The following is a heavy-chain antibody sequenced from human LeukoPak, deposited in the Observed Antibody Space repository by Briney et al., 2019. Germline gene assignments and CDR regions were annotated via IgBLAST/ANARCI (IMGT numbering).Heavy chain of an antibody. CDR1: GFTVSSNF. CDR3: ARVGSHGTYLYY. Sequence: GGSLRLSCAASGFTVSSNFMSSVRQAPGKRLEWVSIIYNDGSTYYADSVKGRFTNSRDNSKNTLYLQMSSLRAEDTAVYYCARVGSHGTYLYYWGQGTLVTVSS. J-gene: IGHJ4*02. CDR2: IYNDGST. V-gene: IGHV3-53*01. D-gene: IGHD1-26*01.